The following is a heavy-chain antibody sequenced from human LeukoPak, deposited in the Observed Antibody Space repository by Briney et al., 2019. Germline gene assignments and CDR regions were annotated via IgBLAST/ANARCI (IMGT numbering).Heavy chain of an antibody. Sequence: GGSLRLSCAASGFTFSSYSMNWVRQAPGKGLEWVSSISSSSSYIYYADSVKGRFTISRDNAKNSLYLQINSLRAEDTAVYYCARAVGIAVAGTDYWGQGTLVTVSS. V-gene: IGHV3-21*01. CDR1: GFTFSSYS. CDR3: ARAVGIAVAGTDY. J-gene: IGHJ4*02. CDR2: ISSSSSYI. D-gene: IGHD6-19*01.